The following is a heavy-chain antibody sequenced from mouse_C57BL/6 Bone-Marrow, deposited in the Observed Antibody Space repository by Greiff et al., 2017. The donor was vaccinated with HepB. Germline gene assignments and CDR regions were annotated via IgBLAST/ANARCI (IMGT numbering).Heavy chain of an antibody. Sequence: VQLQQPGAELVRPGTSVKLSCKASGYTFTSYWMHWVKQRPGQGLEWIGVIDPSDSYTNYNQKFKGKATLTVDTSSSTAYMQLSSLTSEDSAVYYCARLRTTVVAYYFDYWGQGTTLTVSS. CDR3: ARLRTTVVAYYFDY. V-gene: IGHV1-59*01. CDR1: GYTFTSYW. CDR2: IDPSDSYT. D-gene: IGHD1-1*01. J-gene: IGHJ2*01.